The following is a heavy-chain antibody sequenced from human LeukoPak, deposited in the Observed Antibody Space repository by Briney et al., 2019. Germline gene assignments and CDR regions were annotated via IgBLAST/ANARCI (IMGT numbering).Heavy chain of an antibody. CDR2: SDQSGST. CDR1: GGSFSGYY. D-gene: IGHD3-10*01. Sequence: SETLSLTCAVYGGSFSGYYWSWIRQPQGKGQEWIGESDQSGSTNSNPSLTSRVTITIDTSKNQFSLKLNSVPAADTAVYYCAINDGSGSYYKSDYWGEGNLVTVSS. V-gene: IGHV4-34*01. CDR3: AINDGSGSYYKSDY. J-gene: IGHJ4*02.